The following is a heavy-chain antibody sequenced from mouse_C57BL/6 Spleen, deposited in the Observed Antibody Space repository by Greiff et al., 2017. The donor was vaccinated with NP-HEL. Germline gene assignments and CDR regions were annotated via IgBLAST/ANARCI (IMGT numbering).Heavy chain of an antibody. Sequence: QVQLQQPGAELVKPGASVKMSCKASGYTFTSYWITWVKQRPGQGLEWIGDIYPGSGSNNYNEKFKSKATLTVDTASSTADMQLSSLTSEDSAVYYCATAQAQYYFDYWGQGTTLTVSS. D-gene: IGHD3-2*02. J-gene: IGHJ2*01. CDR2: IYPGSGSN. CDR1: GYTFTSYW. V-gene: IGHV1-55*01. CDR3: ATAQAQYYFDY.